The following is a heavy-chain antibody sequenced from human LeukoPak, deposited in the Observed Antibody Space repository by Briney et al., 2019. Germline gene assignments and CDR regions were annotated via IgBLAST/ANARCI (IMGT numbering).Heavy chain of an antibody. D-gene: IGHD2/OR15-2a*01. CDR3: AKNRGHYYYYYYMDV. CDR2: ISGSGGST. CDR1: GFTFGSYG. J-gene: IGHJ6*03. Sequence: PGGSLRLSCAASGFTFGSYGMSWVRQAPGKGLEWVSAISGSGGSTYYADSVKGRFTISRDNSKNTLYLQMNSLRAEDTAVYYCAKNRGHYYYYYYMDVWGKGTTVTISS. V-gene: IGHV3-23*01.